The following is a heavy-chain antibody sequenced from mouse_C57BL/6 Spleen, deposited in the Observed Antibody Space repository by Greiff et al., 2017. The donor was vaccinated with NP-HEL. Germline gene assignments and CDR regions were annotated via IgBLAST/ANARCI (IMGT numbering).Heavy chain of an antibody. V-gene: IGHV3-6*01. CDR1: GYSITSGYY. D-gene: IGHD2-4*01. J-gene: IGHJ2*01. CDR3: ARDDYDVDFDY. CDR2: ISYDGSN. Sequence: EVQLVESGPGLVKPSQSLSLTCSVTGYSITSGYYWNWIRQFPGNKLEWMGYISYDGSNNYNPSLKNRISITRDTSKNQFFLKLNSVTTEDTATYYCARDDYDVDFDYWGQGTTLTVSS.